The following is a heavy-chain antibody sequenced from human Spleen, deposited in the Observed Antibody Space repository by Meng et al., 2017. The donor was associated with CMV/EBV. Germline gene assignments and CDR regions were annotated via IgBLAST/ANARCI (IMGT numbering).Heavy chain of an antibody. CDR2: IYPADSET. V-gene: IGHV5-51*01. D-gene: IGHD3-10*01. CDR3: ARGGLYRHSGGLDV. Sequence: GESLKISCKGSGYSFTTYWIGWVRQMPGKGLEWMGIIYPADSETRFSPSFEGQVTISADTSISTAYLQWSSLKASDTAIYYCARGGLYRHSGGLDVWGQGTTVTVSS. CDR1: GYSFTTYW. J-gene: IGHJ6*02.